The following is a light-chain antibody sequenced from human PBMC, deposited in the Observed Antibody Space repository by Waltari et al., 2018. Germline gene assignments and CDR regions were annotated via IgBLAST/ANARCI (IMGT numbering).Light chain of an antibody. V-gene: IGKV3-15*01. CDR1: QSVGSK. CDR3: QQYSNWPPYS. J-gene: IGKJ2*03. CDR2: GAS. Sequence: DTVMTQSPATLSVSPGERVALSCRASQSVGSKLAWHQQKPGQAPRLLIHGASTRATGIPGRFSGSGSGTEFTLTISSLQSEDFAIYYCQQYSNWPPYSFGQGTKLEI.